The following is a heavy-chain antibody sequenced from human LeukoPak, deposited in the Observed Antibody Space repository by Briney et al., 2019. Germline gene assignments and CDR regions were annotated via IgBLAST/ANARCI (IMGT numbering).Heavy chain of an antibody. CDR3: ARDLWISHTTAAPNDY. J-gene: IGHJ4*02. CDR2: ISAYNGKT. CDR1: GYTFTSYG. D-gene: IGHD6-25*01. Sequence: ASVKVSCKASGYTFTSYGMSWVRQAPGQGLEWMGWISAYNGKTKYAQKVQGRVTMTTETSTSTAYMELRGLRSDDTAVYYCARDLWISHTTAAPNDYWGQGTLVTVSS. V-gene: IGHV1-18*01.